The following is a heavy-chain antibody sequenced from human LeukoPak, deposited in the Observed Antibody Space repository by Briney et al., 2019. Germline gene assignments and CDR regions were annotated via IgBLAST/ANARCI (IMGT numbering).Heavy chain of an antibody. D-gene: IGHD7-27*01. CDR1: GYGFTTNW. V-gene: IGHV5-51*01. CDR2: IYPGDSDT. Sequence: GESLKISCKGSGYGFTTNWIGWVRQMPGKGLEWTGIIYPGDSDTRYSPSFQGQVTISADKSINTAYLQWSSLKASDSAVYYCARHSLTGDIRMIDYWGQGTLVTVSS. J-gene: IGHJ4*02. CDR3: ARHSLTGDIRMIDY.